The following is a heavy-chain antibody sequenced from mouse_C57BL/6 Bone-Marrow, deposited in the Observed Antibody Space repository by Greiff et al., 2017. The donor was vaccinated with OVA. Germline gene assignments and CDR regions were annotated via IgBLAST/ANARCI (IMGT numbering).Heavy chain of an antibody. Sequence: QVQLQQSGAELVRPGTSVKLSCKASGYTFTSYWMHWVKQRPGQGLEWIGVIDPSDSYTNYNQKFKGKATLTVDTSSSTAYMQLSSLTSEDSAVYYCNYYGSSYGLYFDYWGQGTTLTVSS. D-gene: IGHD1-1*01. J-gene: IGHJ2*01. CDR3: NYYGSSYGLYFDY. CDR1: GYTFTSYW. CDR2: IDPSDSYT. V-gene: IGHV1-59*01.